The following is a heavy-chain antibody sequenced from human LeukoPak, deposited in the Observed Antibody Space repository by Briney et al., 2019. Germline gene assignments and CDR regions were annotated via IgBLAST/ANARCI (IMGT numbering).Heavy chain of an antibody. CDR1: GFNFSSYW. J-gene: IGHJ4*02. CDR2: IKQDGSDK. CDR3: ARDQRGDIVLEPAAIPNCYGPESYFDY. Sequence: TGGSLRLSCAASGFNFSSYWMSWVRQAPGKGLEWVANIKQDGSDKYYVDSVKGRFTISRDNAKNSLYLQMNSLRAEDTAVYYCARDQRGDIVLEPAAIPNCYGPESYFDYWGQGTLVTVSS. D-gene: IGHD2-2*01. V-gene: IGHV3-7*05.